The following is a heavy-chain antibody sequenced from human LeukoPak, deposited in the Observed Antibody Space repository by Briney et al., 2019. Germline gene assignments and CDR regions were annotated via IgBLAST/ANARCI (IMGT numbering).Heavy chain of an antibody. CDR2: INPNSGAT. J-gene: IGHJ4*02. Sequence: ASVKVSCKASGYTFTGYYIHWVRQAPGQGLEWMAWINPNSGATNYAQTFQGRVTMTRDTSINTVFMELSRLRSDDTAVYYCARVLYGDHFDCWGQGTLVTVSS. D-gene: IGHD4-17*01. CDR3: ARVLYGDHFDC. CDR1: GYTFTGYY. V-gene: IGHV1-2*02.